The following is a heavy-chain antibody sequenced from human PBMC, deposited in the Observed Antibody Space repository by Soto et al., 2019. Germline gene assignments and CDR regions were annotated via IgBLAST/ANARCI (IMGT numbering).Heavy chain of an antibody. CDR3: AIYGDDGGDYFDY. Sequence: QVQLQQWGAGLLKPSETLSLTCAVYGGSFSGYYWSWIRQPPGKGLEWIGEINHSGSTNYNPSLKSRVTISVDTSKNQFSLKLSSVTAADTAVYYCAIYGDDGGDYFDYWGQGTLVTVSS. CDR2: INHSGST. V-gene: IGHV4-34*01. CDR1: GGSFSGYY. D-gene: IGHD4-17*01. J-gene: IGHJ4*02.